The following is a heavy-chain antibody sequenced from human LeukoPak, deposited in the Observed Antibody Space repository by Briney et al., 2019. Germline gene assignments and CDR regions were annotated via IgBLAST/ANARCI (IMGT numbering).Heavy chain of an antibody. J-gene: IGHJ4*02. D-gene: IGHD4-17*01. Sequence: IXXIXSSXSXXXNPXLKRXVXISVDTSQNQFCLKLSSVTAADXAVYYXARXDGGYGDYFDXWGPGTLVTVSS. V-gene: IGHV4-59*08. CDR2: IXSSXSX. CDR3: ARXDGGYGDYFDX.